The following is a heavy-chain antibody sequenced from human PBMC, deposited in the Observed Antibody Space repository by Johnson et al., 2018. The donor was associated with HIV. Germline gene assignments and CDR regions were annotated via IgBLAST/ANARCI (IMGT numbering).Heavy chain of an antibody. J-gene: IGHJ3*02. CDR2: INWNGGST. CDR3: AKGARNHFVSGRDAFDI. Sequence: VQLVESGGGVVRPGGSLRLSCAASGFTFDDYGMSWVRQAPGKGLAWVSGINWNGGSTGYADSVKGRFTISRDNAKNSLYLQMNSLRDEDTALYYCAKGARNHFVSGRDAFDIWGQGTMVTVSS. V-gene: IGHV3-20*04. CDR1: GFTFDDYG. D-gene: IGHD1-14*01.